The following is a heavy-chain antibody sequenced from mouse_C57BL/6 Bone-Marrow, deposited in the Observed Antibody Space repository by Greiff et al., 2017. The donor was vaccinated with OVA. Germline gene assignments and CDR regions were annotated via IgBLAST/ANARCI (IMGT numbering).Heavy chain of an antibody. CDR1: GVDFSRYW. CDR3: AIYYDYDVGFAY. Sequence: GVDFSRYWMSWVRRAPGKGLEWIGEINPDSSTINYAPSLKDKFIISRDNAKNTLYLQMSKVRSEDTALYYCAIYYDYDVGFAYWGQGTLVTVSA. J-gene: IGHJ3*01. V-gene: IGHV4-1*01. D-gene: IGHD2-4*01. CDR2: INPDSSTI.